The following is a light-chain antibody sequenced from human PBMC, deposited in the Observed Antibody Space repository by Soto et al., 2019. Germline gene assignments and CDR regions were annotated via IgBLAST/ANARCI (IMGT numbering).Light chain of an antibody. CDR3: QQYNTYSRLT. CDR2: DAS. CDR1: QGVRHD. V-gene: IGKV1-13*02. J-gene: IGKJ4*01. Sequence: AIQLTQSPSSLSASVGDRVTITCRASQGVRHDLGWYQQRLGKAPKLLIYDASSLESGVPSRFSGSGSGTEFTLTISSLQPDDFATYYCQQYNTYSRLTFGGGTKVDIK.